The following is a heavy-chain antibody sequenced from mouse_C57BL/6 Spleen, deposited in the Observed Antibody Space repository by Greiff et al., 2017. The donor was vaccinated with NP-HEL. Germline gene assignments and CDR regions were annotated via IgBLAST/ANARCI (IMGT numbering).Heavy chain of an antibody. V-gene: IGHV2-9-1*01. Sequence: VQRVESGPGLVAPSQSLSITCTVSGFSLTSYAISWVRQPPGKGLEWLGVIWTGGGTNYNSALKSRLSISKDNSESQVFLKMNSLQTDDTARYYCARNGDSSGYTAWFAYWGQGTLVTVSA. CDR2: IWTGGGT. CDR3: ARNGDSSGYTAWFAY. CDR1: GFSLTSYA. J-gene: IGHJ3*01. D-gene: IGHD3-2*02.